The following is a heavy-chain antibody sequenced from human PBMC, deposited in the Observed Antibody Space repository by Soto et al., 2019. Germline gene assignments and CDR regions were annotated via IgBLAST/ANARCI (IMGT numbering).Heavy chain of an antibody. J-gene: IGHJ5*02. Sequence: QVQLQESGPGLVRPSETLSLTCTVSGGSISRYFWRWIRQSPGKGLESIGYIFYTGSTTYNPSHQSRVTISIDTSKNQFSLKLSSLTAADTAVYYCAHFSDLEWFDPWGQGTLVTVSS. CDR1: GGSISRYF. V-gene: IGHV4-59*01. CDR2: IFYTGST. D-gene: IGHD2-21*01. CDR3: AHFSDLEWFDP.